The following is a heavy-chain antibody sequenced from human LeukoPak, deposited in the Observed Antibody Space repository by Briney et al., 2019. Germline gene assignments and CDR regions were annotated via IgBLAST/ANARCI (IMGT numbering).Heavy chain of an antibody. CDR3: AREITLTGYKFGLGFNY. CDR1: GGSISSYY. V-gene: IGHV4-59*01. Sequence: SETLSLTCTVSGGSISSYYWSWIRQSPEMGLEWIGSIYYSEATDYNPSLKSRVTISADTSNNQFSLRLRSVTAADTAVYYCAREITLTGYKFGLGFNYWGQGTLVTVSS. J-gene: IGHJ4*02. CDR2: IYYSEAT. D-gene: IGHD5-12*01.